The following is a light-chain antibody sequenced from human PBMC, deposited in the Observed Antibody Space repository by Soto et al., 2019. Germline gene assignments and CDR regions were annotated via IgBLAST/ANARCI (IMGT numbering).Light chain of an antibody. Sequence: DIVMTQSPDSLAVTLGERATINCKSSQSVLYSSNNKNYLAWYQQKPGQPPKLLIFWASSRKSGVPDRFSGSGYVTDFTLNISSLQAEDVAVYYGQQYYSTPWTFGQGTKVDIK. V-gene: IGKV4-1*01. J-gene: IGKJ1*01. CDR1: QSVLYSSNNKNY. CDR3: QQYYSTPWT. CDR2: WAS.